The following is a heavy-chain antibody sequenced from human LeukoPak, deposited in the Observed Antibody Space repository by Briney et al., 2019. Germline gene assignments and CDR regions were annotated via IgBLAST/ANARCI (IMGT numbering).Heavy chain of an antibody. Sequence: PGGSLRLSCAASGFTFSSYSMNWVRQAPGKGLEWVSYISSSSSTIYYADSVKGRFTISRDNAKNSLYLQMNSLRAEDTAVYYCARASRYYDSSGYRDDYWGQGTLVTVSS. CDR2: ISSSSSTI. CDR1: GFTFSSYS. V-gene: IGHV3-48*01. J-gene: IGHJ4*02. D-gene: IGHD3-22*01. CDR3: ARASRYYDSSGYRDDY.